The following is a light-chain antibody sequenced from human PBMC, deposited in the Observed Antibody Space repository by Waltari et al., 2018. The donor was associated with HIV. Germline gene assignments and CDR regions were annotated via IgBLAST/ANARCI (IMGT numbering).Light chain of an antibody. CDR3: LTYVSDSGTWK. Sequence: SPLTQPASVSGHAGHSVTITGTGTTIVVGNYNLALWYQQHPGKAPQLLLYDVSKRPSGVSSRFSGSKSGYWASLTISGLLTEDESYYYCLTYVSDSGTWKFGGGTYLTV. V-gene: IGLV2-23*02. CDR2: DVS. J-gene: IGLJ3*02. CDR1: TIVVGNYNL.